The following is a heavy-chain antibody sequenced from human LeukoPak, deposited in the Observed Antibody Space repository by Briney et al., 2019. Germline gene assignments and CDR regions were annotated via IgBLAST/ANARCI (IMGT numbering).Heavy chain of an antibody. J-gene: IGHJ4*02. V-gene: IGHV3-66*01. CDR1: GFTVSSNY. CDR3: ARVGSGWAFDY. Sequence: GGSLRLSCAASGFTVSSNYMSWVRQAPGKGLEWDSVIYSGGSTYYADSVKGRFTISRDNSKNTLYLQMNSLRAEDTAVYYCARVGSGWAFDYWGQGTLVTVSS. D-gene: IGHD6-19*01. CDR2: IYSGGST.